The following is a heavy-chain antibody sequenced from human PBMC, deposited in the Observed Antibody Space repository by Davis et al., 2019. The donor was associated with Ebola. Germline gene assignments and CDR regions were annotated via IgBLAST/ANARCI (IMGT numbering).Heavy chain of an antibody. V-gene: IGHV4-34*01. CDR3: SRVGYDFWSGYYYFDY. Sequence: SETLSLTCAVYGGSFSGYYWSWIRQPPGKGLEWIGEINHSGSTNYNPALKNRVTISVDTSKNQFSLKLSYVTAADTAVYYCSRVGYDFWSGYYYFDYWGQGTLVTVSS. D-gene: IGHD3-3*01. J-gene: IGHJ4*02. CDR1: GGSFSGYY. CDR2: INHSGST.